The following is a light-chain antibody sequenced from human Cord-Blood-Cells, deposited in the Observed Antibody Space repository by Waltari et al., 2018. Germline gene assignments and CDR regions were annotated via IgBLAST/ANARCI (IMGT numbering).Light chain of an antibody. V-gene: IGLV1-44*01. Sequence: QSVLTQPPSASGTPVQRVTISCSGRSSNIRSNTLNWYQQLPGMAPKLLIYSNNQRPSGVPDRFSGSKSGTSASLAISGLQSEDEADYYCAAWDDSLNGPVFGGGTKLTVL. CDR3: AAWDDSLNGPV. CDR2: SNN. J-gene: IGLJ3*02. CDR1: SSNIRSNT.